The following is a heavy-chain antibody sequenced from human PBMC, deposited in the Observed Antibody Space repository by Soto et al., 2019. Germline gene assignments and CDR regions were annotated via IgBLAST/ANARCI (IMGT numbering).Heavy chain of an antibody. CDR1: GYTFTSYA. CDR3: ARDLGGWPDY. J-gene: IGHJ4*02. Sequence: QVQLVQSGAEVKKPGASVKVSCKASGYTFTSYAIHWVRQAPGQRLEWMGWINAGNGNTKYSQKFQDRVTITRDTSASTAYMELSSLRSEDTAVYYCARDLGGWPDYWGQGTLVTVAS. CDR2: INAGNGNT. D-gene: IGHD6-19*01. V-gene: IGHV1-3*01.